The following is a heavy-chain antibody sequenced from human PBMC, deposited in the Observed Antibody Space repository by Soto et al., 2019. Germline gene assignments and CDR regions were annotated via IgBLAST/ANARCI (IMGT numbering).Heavy chain of an antibody. Sequence: EVQLLESGGGLVQPGGSLRLSCAASGFTFISYAMSWVRQAPGKGLECVSSISGSGGSTYYADSVKGRFTISRDNSKNTLYLQMNSLRAEDTAVYYCAKAYDFWSGYYPYYYYGMDVWGQGTTVTVSS. CDR3: AKAYDFWSGYYPYYYYGMDV. D-gene: IGHD3-3*01. CDR1: GFTFISYA. CDR2: ISGSGGST. V-gene: IGHV3-23*01. J-gene: IGHJ6*02.